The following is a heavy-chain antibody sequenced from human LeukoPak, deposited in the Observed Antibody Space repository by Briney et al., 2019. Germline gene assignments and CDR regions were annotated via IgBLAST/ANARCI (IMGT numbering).Heavy chain of an antibody. CDR3: ARGGRGGYNNWFDP. J-gene: IGHJ5*02. V-gene: IGHV4-61*02. Sequence: SETLSLTCTVSGGSFSSGSYYWNWIRQPAGKGLEWIGRIYTSGSTNYNPSLKSRVTISVDTSKNQFSLKLSSVTAADTAVYYCARGGRGGYNNWFDPWGQGTLVTVSS. CDR1: GGSFSSGSYY. CDR2: IYTSGST. D-gene: IGHD5-24*01.